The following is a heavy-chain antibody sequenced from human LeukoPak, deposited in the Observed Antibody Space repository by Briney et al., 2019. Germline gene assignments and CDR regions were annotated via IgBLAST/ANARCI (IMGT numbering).Heavy chain of an antibody. CDR1: GFTFDDYA. V-gene: IGHV3-9*01. J-gene: IGHJ4*02. CDR2: ISWNSGSI. CDR3: AKDGYSSSWSRYFDY. D-gene: IGHD6-13*01. Sequence: PGGSLRPSCAASGFTFDDYAMHWVRQAPGKGLEWVSGISWNSGSIGYADSVKGRFTISRDNAKNSLYLQMNSLRAEDTALYYCAKDGYSSSWSRYFDYWGQGTLVTVSS.